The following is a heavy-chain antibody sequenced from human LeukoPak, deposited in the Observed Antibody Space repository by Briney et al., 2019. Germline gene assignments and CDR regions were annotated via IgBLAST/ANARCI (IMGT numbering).Heavy chain of an antibody. CDR1: GFTFSSYG. V-gene: IGHV3-30*18. D-gene: IGHD2-15*01. CDR2: ISYDGSNK. Sequence: GRSLRLSCAASGFTFSSYGMHWVRQAPGKGLEWVAVISYDGSNKYYADSVKGRFTISRDNSKNTLYLQMNSLRAEDTAVYYCAKNLYCGGGSCYPSALGMDVWGQGTTVTVSS. CDR3: AKNLYCGGGSCYPSALGMDV. J-gene: IGHJ6*02.